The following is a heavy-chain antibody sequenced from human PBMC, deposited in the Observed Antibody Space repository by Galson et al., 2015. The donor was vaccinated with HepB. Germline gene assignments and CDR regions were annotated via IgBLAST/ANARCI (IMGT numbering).Heavy chain of an antibody. V-gene: IGHV3-53*01. CDR1: GFTVSNNY. CDR2: IYSGGRP. CDR3: ANLVRRSSWCY. J-gene: IGHJ4*02. D-gene: IGHD6-19*01. Sequence: SLRLSCAASGFTVSNNYMSWVRQVAGKGLEWVAIIYSGGRPDYADSVKGRFTISRDNAKTSLYLQMNSLRAEDTAVYYCANLVRRSSWCYWGQGTLVTVSS.